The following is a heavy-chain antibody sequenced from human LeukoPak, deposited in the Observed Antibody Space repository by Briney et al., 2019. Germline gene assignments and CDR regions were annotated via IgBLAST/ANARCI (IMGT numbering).Heavy chain of an antibody. Sequence: SETLSLTCTVSSGSITNYYWSWIRQPPGKGLEWIGFIYYSGNTNYNPSLKSRVTISVNTSKNQFSLKLTSVTAADTAVYYCARAGFALAPHRGTPFDYWGQGTLVTVSS. D-gene: IGHD6-6*01. CDR1: SGSITNYY. V-gene: IGHV4-59*12. CDR3: ARAGFALAPHRGTPFDY. CDR2: IYYSGNT. J-gene: IGHJ4*02.